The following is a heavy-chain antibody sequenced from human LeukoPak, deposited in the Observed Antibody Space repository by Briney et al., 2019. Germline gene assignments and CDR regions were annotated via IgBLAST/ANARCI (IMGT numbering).Heavy chain of an antibody. CDR1: GYSFTSSW. Sequence: GESLKISCKGSGYSFTSSWIGWVRQMPGKGLEWMGIIFPGDSDTRYSPSFQGQVTISADKSISTAFLQWGSLKASDTAMYYCARRGDTFFDYWGQGTLVTVSS. CDR2: IFPGDSDT. CDR3: ARRGDTFFDY. J-gene: IGHJ4*02. D-gene: IGHD2-2*02. V-gene: IGHV5-51*01.